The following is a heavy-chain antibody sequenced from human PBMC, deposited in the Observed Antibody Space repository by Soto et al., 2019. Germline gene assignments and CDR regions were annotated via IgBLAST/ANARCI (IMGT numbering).Heavy chain of an antibody. Sequence: PSETLSLTCTVSGGSISSYYWSWIRQSPGKGLEWIGYIYYSGSTNYNPSLKSRVTISVDTSKNQFSLKLSSVTAADTAVYYCARVSVIAETGDYDGMDVWGQGTTVTVS. CDR3: ARVSVIAETGDYDGMDV. CDR1: GGSISSYY. D-gene: IGHD6-13*01. CDR2: IYYSGST. V-gene: IGHV4-59*01. J-gene: IGHJ6*02.